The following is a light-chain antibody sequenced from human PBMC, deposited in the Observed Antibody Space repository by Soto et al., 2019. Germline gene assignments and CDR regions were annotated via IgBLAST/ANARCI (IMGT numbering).Light chain of an antibody. CDR2: DAS. CDR3: QQRSNWPPT. Sequence: EIVLTQSPATLSLSPGERAALSCRASQSVSSYLAWYQQKPGQAPRLLIYDASNRANGIPARFSGSGSGTDFTLTISSLKPEDFAVYYCQQRSNWPPTFGGGTKVEIK. V-gene: IGKV3-11*01. CDR1: QSVSSY. J-gene: IGKJ4*01.